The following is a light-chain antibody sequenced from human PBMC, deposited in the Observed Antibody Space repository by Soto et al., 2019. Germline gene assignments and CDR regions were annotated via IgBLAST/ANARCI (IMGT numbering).Light chain of an antibody. CDR3: ASYAGRDTYV. CDR1: SSDVGGYNF. J-gene: IGLJ1*01. CDR2: EVT. V-gene: IGLV2-8*01. Sequence: QSVLTQPPSASGSPGQSVTISCTGTSSDVGGYNFVSWFQQYPGKAPKLIIFEVTKRPSEVPDRFSGSKSGNTASLTVSGLRTEDEADYYCASYAGRDTYVFGTGTKVTV.